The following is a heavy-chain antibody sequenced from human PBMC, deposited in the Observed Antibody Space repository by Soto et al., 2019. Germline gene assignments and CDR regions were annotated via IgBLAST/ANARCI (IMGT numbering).Heavy chain of an antibody. CDR3: ARDAYYYGSGSSYYYGMDV. CDR1: GGSFSTYY. J-gene: IGHJ6*02. CDR2: IYDSGST. Sequence: ETLSLTCTVSGGSFSTYYWNWIRQPPGKGLEWIGYIYDSGSTNYNPSVKSRVTISVDTSKNQFSLKLSSVTAADTAVYYCARDAYYYGSGSSYYYGMDVWGQGTTVTVSS. D-gene: IGHD3-10*01. V-gene: IGHV4-59*01.